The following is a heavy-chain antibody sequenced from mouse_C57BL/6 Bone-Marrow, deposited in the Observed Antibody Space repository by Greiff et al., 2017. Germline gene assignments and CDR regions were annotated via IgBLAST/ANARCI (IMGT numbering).Heavy chain of an antibody. CDR1: GFNIKDDY. Sequence: VQLQQSGAELVRPGASVKLSCTASGFNIKDDYMHWVKQRPEQGLEWIGWIDPENGDTEYASKFQGKATIAAYTSSNPAYLQLSSLTSEDTAVYYCTTHYDYDEGYAMDYWGQGTSVTVSS. CDR2: IDPENGDT. V-gene: IGHV14-4*01. J-gene: IGHJ4*01. D-gene: IGHD2-4*01. CDR3: TTHYDYDEGYAMDY.